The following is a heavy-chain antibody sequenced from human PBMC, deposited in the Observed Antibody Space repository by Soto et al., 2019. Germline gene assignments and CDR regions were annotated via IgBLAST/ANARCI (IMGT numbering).Heavy chain of an antibody. Sequence: PSETLSLTCTVSGGSINSGDYYWSWVRQVPGKGLEWIGFISYSGNTHYNPSLESRVTIAKDTSKNQFSLRLNSMTAADSAVYYCAREVSPNSRGWYTGPVRWFDPWGQGTLVTVSS. CDR1: GGSINSGDYY. CDR2: ISYSGNT. V-gene: IGHV4-31*03. J-gene: IGHJ5*02. D-gene: IGHD6-19*01. CDR3: AREVSPNSRGWYTGPVRWFDP.